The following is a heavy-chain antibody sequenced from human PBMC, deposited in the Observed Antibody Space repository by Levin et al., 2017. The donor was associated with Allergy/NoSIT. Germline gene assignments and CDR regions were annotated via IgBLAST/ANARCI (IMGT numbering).Heavy chain of an antibody. Sequence: PGESLKISCKASGYTFTSYAMNWVRQAPGQGLEWMGWINTNTGNPTYAQGFTGRFVFSLDTSVSTAYLQISRLKAEDTAVYYCARGLTGCYGDYVFWGQGTLVTVSS. CDR3: ARGLTGCYGDYVF. J-gene: IGHJ4*02. CDR1: GYTFTSYA. V-gene: IGHV7-4-1*02. D-gene: IGHD4-17*01. CDR2: INTNTGNP.